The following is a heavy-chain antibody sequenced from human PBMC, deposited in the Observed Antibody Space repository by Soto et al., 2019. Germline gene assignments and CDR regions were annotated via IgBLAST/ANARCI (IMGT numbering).Heavy chain of an antibody. Sequence: GGSLRLSCAASGFTFSSYAMSWVRQAPGKGLEWVSAISGSGGSTYYADSVKGRFTISRDNSKNTLYLQMNSLRAEDTAVYYCATSGTYYDSSGLFDCWGQGTLVTVSS. CDR3: ATSGTYYDSSGLFDC. CDR1: GFTFSSYA. D-gene: IGHD3-22*01. J-gene: IGHJ4*02. CDR2: ISGSGGST. V-gene: IGHV3-23*01.